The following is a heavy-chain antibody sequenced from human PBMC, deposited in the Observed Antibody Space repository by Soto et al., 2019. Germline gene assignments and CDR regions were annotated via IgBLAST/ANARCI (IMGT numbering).Heavy chain of an antibody. Sequence: GGSLRLSCAASGFTFSSYAMSWVRQAPGKGLEWVSPINSDGSSTCYADSVKGRFTISRDNAENTLYLQMNSLRAEDTAVYYCARGDREDIAVVIGVRPGEYGVDVWGQGTTVTVSS. V-gene: IGHV3-74*01. J-gene: IGHJ6*02. CDR2: INSDGSST. CDR1: GFTFSSYA. D-gene: IGHD2-15*01. CDR3: ARGDREDIAVVIGVRPGEYGVDV.